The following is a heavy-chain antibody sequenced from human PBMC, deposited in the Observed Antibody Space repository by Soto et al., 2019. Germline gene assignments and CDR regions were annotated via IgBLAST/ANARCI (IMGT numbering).Heavy chain of an antibody. D-gene: IGHD3-10*01. CDR2: VSAGGDMT. J-gene: IGHJ6*02. CDR3: ARGDRGGSGSPASYYYSGLDV. CDR1: GFTFSSYA. Sequence: DVQLLESGGHLVQPGGSLRLSCAASGFTFSSYAMSWVRQAPGKWLEWVSSVSAGGDMTYYSDSVKGRFTISRDNSNNALFLQMNSLRIEDTALYYCARGDRGGSGSPASYYYSGLDVWGQGATVTGS. V-gene: IGHV3-23*01.